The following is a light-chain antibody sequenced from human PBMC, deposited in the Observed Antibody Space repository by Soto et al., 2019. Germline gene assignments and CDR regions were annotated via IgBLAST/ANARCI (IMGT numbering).Light chain of an antibody. CDR3: QQYGSSPLT. CDR2: SAS. J-gene: IGKJ2*01. Sequence: IVLTQSPGTLSLSAGERATLSCRASQSVSNSYLAWYQQKPGRAPRLLIYSASSRATGIPDRFRASESGTDFTLTISRLEPEDFAVYYCQQYGSSPLTFGQGTKLEIK. V-gene: IGKV3-20*01. CDR1: QSVSNSY.